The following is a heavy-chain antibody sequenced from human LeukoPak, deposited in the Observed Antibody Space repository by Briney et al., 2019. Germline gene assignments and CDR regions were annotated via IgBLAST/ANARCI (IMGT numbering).Heavy chain of an antibody. CDR3: AKLEAAAGPFDY. D-gene: IGHD6-13*01. CDR2: ISSSSSYI. Sequence: GGSLRLSCAASGFTFSSYSMNWVRQAPGKGLEWVSSISSSSSYIYYADSVKGRFTISRDNAKNSLYLQMNSLRAEDTAVYYCAKLEAAAGPFDYWGQGTLVTVSS. J-gene: IGHJ4*02. V-gene: IGHV3-21*04. CDR1: GFTFSSYS.